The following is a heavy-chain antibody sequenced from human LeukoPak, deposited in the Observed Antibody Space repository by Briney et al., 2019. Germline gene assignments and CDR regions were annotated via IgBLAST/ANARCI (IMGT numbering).Heavy chain of an antibody. Sequence: PGGSLRLSCAASGFTFSSYAMHWVRQAPGKGLGWVAVISYDGSNKYYADSVKGRFTISRDNSKNTLYLQMNSLRAEDTAVYYCARDVIAVAKEFSVNYYYYYGMDVWGQGTTVTVSS. CDR2: ISYDGSNK. D-gene: IGHD6-19*01. CDR1: GFTFSSYA. J-gene: IGHJ6*02. V-gene: IGHV3-30*04. CDR3: ARDVIAVAKEFSVNYYYYYGMDV.